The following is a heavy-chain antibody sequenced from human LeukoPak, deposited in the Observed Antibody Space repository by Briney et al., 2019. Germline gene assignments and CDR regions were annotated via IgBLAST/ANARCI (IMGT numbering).Heavy chain of an antibody. CDR2: IYSDGST. CDR3: ARELREHGVFDI. J-gene: IGHJ3*02. V-gene: IGHV3-53*01. CDR1: GFTVSSNY. D-gene: IGHD1-26*01. Sequence: GGSLRLSCAASGFTVSSNYMSWVRQAPGKGLEWVSEIYSDGSTYYAASVKGRFSISRDNSKNTVYLQMSSLRAEDTAIYYCARELREHGVFDIWGQGTMVTVSS.